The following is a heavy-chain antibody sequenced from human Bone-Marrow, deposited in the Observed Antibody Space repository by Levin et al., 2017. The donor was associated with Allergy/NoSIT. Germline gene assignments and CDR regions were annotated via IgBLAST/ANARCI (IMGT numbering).Heavy chain of an antibody. Sequence: PGGSLRLSCAASGFTFSSYWMFWMRQAPGRGLEWVATIKPDGSDTYYVDSVKGRFTISRDNAKNSLYLEMDSLRVEDTAVFYCVTDQNWGTSHWGQGTLVTVSS. CDR1: GFTFSSYW. CDR2: IKPDGSDT. J-gene: IGHJ4*02. CDR3: VTDQNWGTSH. D-gene: IGHD7-27*01. V-gene: IGHV3-7*01.